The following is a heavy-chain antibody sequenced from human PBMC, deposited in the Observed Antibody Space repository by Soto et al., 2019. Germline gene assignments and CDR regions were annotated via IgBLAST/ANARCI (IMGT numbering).Heavy chain of an antibody. J-gene: IGHJ1*01. CDR3: AALRPTVVTPLQH. V-gene: IGHV3-66*01. CDR2: IYSSGST. Sequence: EVQLVESGGGLVQPGGSLRLSCAASGFTVSSNYMRWVRQSPGKGLEWVSLIYSSGSTKYADSVKGRFTSSRDNSKNTLQLHMHSLRAAATAVYYCAALRPTVVTPLQHWGQGTLVTVSS. CDR1: GFTVSSNY. D-gene: IGHD4-17*01.